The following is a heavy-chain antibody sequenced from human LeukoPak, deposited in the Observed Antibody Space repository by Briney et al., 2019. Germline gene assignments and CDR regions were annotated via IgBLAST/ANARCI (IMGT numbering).Heavy chain of an antibody. CDR1: AFSFSSYA. D-gene: IGHD2-21*01. J-gene: IGHJ4*02. Sequence: GGSLRLSCVASAFSFSSYAMSWVRQAPGKGLEWVSSVSKSGGSTVYAESVKGRFTISRDDSNNTLYLQMNSLRVEDTAIYYCARGASIPDYWGQGTLVTVSS. CDR2: VSKSGGST. CDR3: ARGASIPDY. V-gene: IGHV3-23*01.